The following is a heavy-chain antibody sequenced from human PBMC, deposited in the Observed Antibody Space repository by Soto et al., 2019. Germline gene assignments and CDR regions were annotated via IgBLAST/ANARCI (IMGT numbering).Heavy chain of an antibody. V-gene: IGHV3-21*01. Sequence: GGSLRLSCAASGFTFSSYAMSWVRQAPGKGLEWVSSISSSSSYIYYADSVKGRFTISRDNAKNSLYLQMNSLRAEDTAVYYCAREDGSYFLDYWGQGTLVTVSS. CDR3: AREDGSYFLDY. J-gene: IGHJ4*02. CDR2: ISSSSSYI. D-gene: IGHD1-26*01. CDR1: GFTFSSYA.